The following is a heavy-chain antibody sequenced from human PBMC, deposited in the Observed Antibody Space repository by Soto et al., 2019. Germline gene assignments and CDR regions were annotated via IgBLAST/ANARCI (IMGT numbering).Heavy chain of an antibody. CDR1: GYTFTSYD. J-gene: IGHJ6*02. CDR3: ARGPRITIFGVAIMTYVRTPMDV. CDR2: MNPNSGNT. D-gene: IGHD3-3*01. V-gene: IGHV1-8*01. Sequence: ASVKVSCKASGYTFTSYDINWVRQATGQGLEWMGWMNPNSGNTGYAQKFQGRVTMTRNTSISTAYMELSSLRSEDTAVYYCARGPRITIFGVAIMTYVRTPMDVWGQGTTVTVSS.